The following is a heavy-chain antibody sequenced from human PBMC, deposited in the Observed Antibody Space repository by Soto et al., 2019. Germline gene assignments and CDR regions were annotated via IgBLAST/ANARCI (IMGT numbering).Heavy chain of an antibody. J-gene: IGHJ6*03. CDR2: IYPGDSDT. V-gene: IGHV5-51*01. D-gene: IGHD3-9*01. CDR3: ARSILQDYNYYYYMDV. CDR1: GYSFTSYW. Sequence: GESLKISGKGSGYSFTSYWIGWVRQMPGKGLEWMGIIYPGDSDTRYSPSFQGQVTISADKSVSTAYLQWSSLKASDTAMYYCARSILQDYNYYYYMDVWGKGTTVTVSS.